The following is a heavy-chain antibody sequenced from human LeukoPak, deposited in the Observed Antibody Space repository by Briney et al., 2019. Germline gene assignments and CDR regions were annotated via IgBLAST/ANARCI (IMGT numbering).Heavy chain of an antibody. V-gene: IGHV3-23*01. D-gene: IGHD4-23*01. CDR2: ISGSGGST. J-gene: IGHJ5*02. CDR1: GFTFSSYA. Sequence: PGGSLRLSCAASGFTFSSYAMSWVRQAPGKGLEWVSAISGSGGSTYYADSVKGRFTISRDNSKNTLYLQMNSLRAEDTAVYYCATDHRYGGKIPASWGQGTLVTVSS. CDR3: ATDHRYGGKIPAS.